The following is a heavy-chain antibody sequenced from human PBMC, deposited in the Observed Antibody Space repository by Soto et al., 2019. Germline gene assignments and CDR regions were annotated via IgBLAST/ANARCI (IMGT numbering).Heavy chain of an antibody. Sequence: WGSLGVSCASSVFTFSSYAMCWVRQGPGKGLEWVAVVSIGGSTHYADSVRGRFTISRDNSKNTLSLQMNSLTAEDTAVYFCAKRRGAGGHFDYWGQGAMVTVSS. CDR1: VFTFSSYA. D-gene: IGHD2-15*01. J-gene: IGHJ4*02. CDR3: AKRRGAGGHFDY. V-gene: IGHV3-23*01. CDR2: VSIGGST.